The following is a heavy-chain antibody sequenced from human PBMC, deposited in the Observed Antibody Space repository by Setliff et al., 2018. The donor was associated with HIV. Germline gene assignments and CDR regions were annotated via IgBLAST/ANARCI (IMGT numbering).Heavy chain of an antibody. J-gene: IGHJ4*02. CDR2: IYHTGSS. CDR3: ARDVRDLVISVYGF. V-gene: IGHV4-38-2*02. CDR1: GFSISSRYY. Sequence: SETLSLTCDVSGFSISSRYYWGWIRQSPGKGLEWIGNIYHTGSSYYNPPLSYRATISLDTSKTQFSLKLNSVTAADTAVYYCARDVRDLVISVYGFWGQGIPVTVSS. D-gene: IGHD3-22*01.